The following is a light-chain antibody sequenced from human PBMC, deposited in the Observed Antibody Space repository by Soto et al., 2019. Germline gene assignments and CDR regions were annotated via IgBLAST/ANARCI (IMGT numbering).Light chain of an antibody. J-gene: IGLJ2*01. Sequence: LTQPPSASGTPGQRVTISCSGSSSNIGSNYVYWYQQLPGTAPKLLIYRNNQRPSGVPDRFSGSKSGTSASLAISGLRSEDEADYYCAAWDDSLSGRVVFGGGTKVTVL. CDR3: AAWDDSLSGRVV. CDR2: RNN. V-gene: IGLV1-47*01. CDR1: SSNIGSNY.